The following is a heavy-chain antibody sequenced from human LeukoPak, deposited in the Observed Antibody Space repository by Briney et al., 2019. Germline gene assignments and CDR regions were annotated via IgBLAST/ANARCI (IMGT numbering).Heavy chain of an antibody. CDR3: ARAKNYDILTPLFDP. V-gene: IGHV1-69*13. CDR1: GGTFISYA. J-gene: IGHJ5*02. D-gene: IGHD3-9*01. CDR2: IIPIFGTA. Sequence: SVKVSCKASGGTFISYAISWVRQAPGQGLEWMGGIIPIFGTANYAQKFQGRVTITADESTSTAYMELSSLRSEDTAVYYCARAKNYDILTPLFDPWGQGTLVTVSS.